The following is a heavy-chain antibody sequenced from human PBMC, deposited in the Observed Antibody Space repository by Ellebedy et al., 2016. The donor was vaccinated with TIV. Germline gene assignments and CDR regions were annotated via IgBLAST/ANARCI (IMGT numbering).Heavy chain of an antibody. J-gene: IGHJ4*02. CDR1: GFNFRSYW. D-gene: IGHD4-17*01. Sequence: GGSLRLSCVASGFNFRSYWMGWVRQALGKGLAWVANIYQDGSQKYYVDSAEGRFTISRDNAKNSLYLEMRSLRVEDTAMYYCARRGSYGDYAVQVNNLFGVWGQGIPVTVSP. CDR3: ARRGSYGDYAVQVNNLFGV. CDR2: IYQDGSQK. V-gene: IGHV3-7*01.